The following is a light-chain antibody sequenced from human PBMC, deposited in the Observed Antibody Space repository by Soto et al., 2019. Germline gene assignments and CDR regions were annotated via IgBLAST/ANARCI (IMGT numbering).Light chain of an antibody. Sequence: QSALTQPPSVSAAPGQKVTISCSGSRSNIGNNYVAWYQQFPGTVPKLLIYNNNGRASGTPDRISGSASDTSATLTITGLQTGDAADYFCVTWDTSLRTGVIGGGTKVTVL. J-gene: IGLJ3*02. CDR3: VTWDTSLRTGV. CDR2: NNN. CDR1: RSNIGNNY. V-gene: IGLV1-51*01.